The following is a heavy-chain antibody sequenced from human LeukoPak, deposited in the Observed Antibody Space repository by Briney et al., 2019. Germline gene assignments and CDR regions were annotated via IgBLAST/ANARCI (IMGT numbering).Heavy chain of an antibody. CDR3: ARGYRGLDRYDFWSGSYYMDV. CDR1: GFTFSSYT. V-gene: IGHV3-30-3*01. D-gene: IGHD3-3*01. Sequence: GGSLRLSCAASGFTFSSYTMHWVRQAPGKGLEWVTVISYDGGNKLYADSVKGRFTISRDNSKNTLHLQMNSLRAEDTAVYYCARGYRGLDRYDFWSGSYYMDVWGKGTTVTVSS. CDR2: ISYDGGNK. J-gene: IGHJ6*03.